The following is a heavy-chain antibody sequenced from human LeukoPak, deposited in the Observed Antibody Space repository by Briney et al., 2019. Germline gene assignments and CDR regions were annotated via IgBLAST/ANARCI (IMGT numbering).Heavy chain of an antibody. J-gene: IGHJ4*02. Sequence: PGGSLRLSCATSGFTFSSYAMHWVRQAPGKGLEWVALISHDGINQYYADSVKGRFIISRDNSKNTLYLQLNSLRLEDTAVYYYTLTTFGVVYYFDYWGQGTLVTVSS. CDR2: ISHDGINQ. CDR3: TLTTFGVVYYFDY. CDR1: GFTFSSYA. V-gene: IGHV3-30*04. D-gene: IGHD1/OR15-1a*01.